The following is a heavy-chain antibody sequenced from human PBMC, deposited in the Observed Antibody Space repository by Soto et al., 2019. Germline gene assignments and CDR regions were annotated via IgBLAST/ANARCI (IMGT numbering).Heavy chain of an antibody. J-gene: IGHJ4*02. CDR1: GFLFSSYA. CDR3: AKGSEVNPY. V-gene: IGHV3-30*18. Sequence: VGSLRLSCAASGFLFSSYAMHWVRQAPGKGLEWVAVISYDGSNKYYADSVKGRFTISRDNSKNTIHLQMNSLRAEDTALYYCAKGSEVNPYWGQGTLVTVSS. CDR2: ISYDGSNK. D-gene: IGHD3-16*01.